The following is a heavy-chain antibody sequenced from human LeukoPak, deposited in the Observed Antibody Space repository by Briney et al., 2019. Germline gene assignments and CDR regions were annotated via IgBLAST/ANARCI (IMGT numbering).Heavy chain of an antibody. CDR1: GGSINSYY. Sequence: SETLSLSCTVSGGSINSYYWSWIRQPAGKGLEWIGRIYTSGSTNYNPSLKSRVTMSVDTSKNQFSLKLSSVTAADTAVYYCARRGYDFWSGYSSFDYWGQGTLVTVSS. J-gene: IGHJ4*02. V-gene: IGHV4-4*07. D-gene: IGHD3-3*01. CDR3: ARRGYDFWSGYSSFDY. CDR2: IYTSGST.